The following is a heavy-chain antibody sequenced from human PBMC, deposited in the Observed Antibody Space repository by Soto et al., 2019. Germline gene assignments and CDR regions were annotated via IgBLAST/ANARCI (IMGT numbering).Heavy chain of an antibody. Sequence: QVQLVQSGAEVKKPGASVKVSCKASGYTFTSYGISWVRQAPGQGLEWMGWISAYNGNTNYAQKIQGRVTMTTDTSTSTADMWLWSLGSEDTAVYYCARDTYVIRGWCNEGGRGTLVTVSS. CDR1: GYTFTSYG. CDR2: ISAYNGNT. CDR3: ARDTYVIRGWCNE. J-gene: IGHJ4*02. V-gene: IGHV1-18*01. D-gene: IGHD2-8*02.